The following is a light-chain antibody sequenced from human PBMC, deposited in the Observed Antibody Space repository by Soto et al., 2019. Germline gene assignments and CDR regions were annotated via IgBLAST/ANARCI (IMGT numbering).Light chain of an antibody. CDR3: QQFYYYPHT. CDR2: GAS. J-gene: IGKJ2*01. V-gene: IGKV1-39*01. Sequence: IQMTQSPSSLSSSVGDGVTLTCRASHTIATYLNWYQQKPGQVPEVLIYGASRLNVGVTSRFSGSGYATDFTLPINNLQPEDFAIYYCQQFYYYPHTFGQGTTLEVK. CDR1: HTIATY.